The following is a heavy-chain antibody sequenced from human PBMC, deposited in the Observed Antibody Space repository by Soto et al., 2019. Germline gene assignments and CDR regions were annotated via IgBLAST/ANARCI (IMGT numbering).Heavy chain of an antibody. CDR1: GFTFSSYA. V-gene: IGHV3-30-3*01. Sequence: GGSLRLSCAASGFTFSSYAMHWVRQAPGKGLEWVAVISYDGSNKYYADSVKGRFTISRDNSKNTLYLQMNSLRAEDTAVYYCARDQRGNYYDSSGYYSGGMYYYYYGMDVWGQGTTVTVSS. D-gene: IGHD3-22*01. J-gene: IGHJ6*02. CDR3: ARDQRGNYYDSSGYYSGGMYYYYYGMDV. CDR2: ISYDGSNK.